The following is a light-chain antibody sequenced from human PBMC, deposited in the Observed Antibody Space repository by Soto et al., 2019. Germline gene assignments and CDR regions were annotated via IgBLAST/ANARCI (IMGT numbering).Light chain of an antibody. V-gene: IGKV1-5*01. CDR1: QGISSY. Sequence: DIQMTQSPSTLSASVGDRVTITCRASQGISSYLAWYQQKPGKAPKLLIYDASTLERGVPSRFSGTGSGTEFTLTISSLQPDDFATYYCQQYHRASITFGQGTRLEIK. J-gene: IGKJ5*01. CDR2: DAS. CDR3: QQYHRASIT.